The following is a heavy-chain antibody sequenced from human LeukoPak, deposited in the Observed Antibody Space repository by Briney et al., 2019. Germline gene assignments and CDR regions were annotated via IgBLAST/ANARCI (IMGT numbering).Heavy chain of an antibody. V-gene: IGHV5-51*01. D-gene: IGHD2-2*01. Sequence: GESLKISCKGSGYSLTSYWIGWVRQMPGKGLEWMGIIYPGDSDTRYSPSFQGQVTISADKSISTAYLQWSSLKASDTAMYYCARVIRWLYCSSTSCYGAFDYWGQGTLVTVSS. CDR2: IYPGDSDT. CDR1: GYSLTSYW. J-gene: IGHJ4*02. CDR3: ARVIRWLYCSSTSCYGAFDY.